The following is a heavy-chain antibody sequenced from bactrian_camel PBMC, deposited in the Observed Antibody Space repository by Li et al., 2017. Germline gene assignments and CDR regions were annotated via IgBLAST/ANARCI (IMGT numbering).Heavy chain of an antibody. Sequence: QLVESGGGSVQAGGSLTLTCTGSDTEYVFKVNYMGWFRQIPGKEREAVEAVKRDGTPSYADSVKGRFTISEDIAKNTLFLQMNSLKPEDTAMYYCASSQALAACDNPLAYHSWGQGTQVTVS. D-gene: IGHD1*01. CDR3: ASSQALAACDNPLAYHS. CDR1: EYVFKVNY. J-gene: IGHJ4*01. V-gene: IGHV3S53*01. CDR2: VKRDGTP.